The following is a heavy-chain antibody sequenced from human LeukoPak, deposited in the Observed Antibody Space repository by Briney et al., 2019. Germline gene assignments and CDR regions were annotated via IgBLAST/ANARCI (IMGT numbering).Heavy chain of an antibody. D-gene: IGHD2-8*01. V-gene: IGHV3-48*03. Sequence: PGGSLRLSCAASGFTFSSYEMNWVRQAPGKGLEWVSYISSISTYTYYADSVKGRFTISRDDAKNSLYLQMNSLRAEDTAVYFCMRDAPGSNTGDYWGQGTLVTVSS. J-gene: IGHJ4*02. CDR1: GFTFSSYE. CDR3: MRDAPGSNTGDY. CDR2: ISSISTYT.